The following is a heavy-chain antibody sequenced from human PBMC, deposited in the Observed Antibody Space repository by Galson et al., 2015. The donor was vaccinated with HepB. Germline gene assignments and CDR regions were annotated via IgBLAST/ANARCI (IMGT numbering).Heavy chain of an antibody. V-gene: IGHV3-23*01. Sequence: SLRLACAASEFTFSTYPMSWVRQAPGKGLEWVSTIGTSGDTYYGDSVKGRFTISRDNSKNVLFLQMNSLSADDTAVYYCAKSRMAGDRGYFDYWGQGALVTVSS. CDR2: IGTSGDT. CDR3: AKSRMAGDRGYFDY. J-gene: IGHJ4*02. CDR1: EFTFSTYP. D-gene: IGHD6-19*01.